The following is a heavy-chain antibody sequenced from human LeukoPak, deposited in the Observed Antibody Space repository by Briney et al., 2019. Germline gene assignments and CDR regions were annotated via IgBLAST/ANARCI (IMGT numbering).Heavy chain of an antibody. CDR2: IIGNGDST. J-gene: IGHJ4*02. V-gene: IGHV3-23*01. CDR3: AKGSKGTYDY. Sequence: PGGSLRLSCVASGFTFSNYVMAWVRQAPGKGLEYVSSIIGNGDSTYYADSVKSRFTISRDNSKNTLYLQMNSLRAEDTAIYYCAKGSKGTYDYWGQGTLVTVSS. CDR1: GFTFSNYV.